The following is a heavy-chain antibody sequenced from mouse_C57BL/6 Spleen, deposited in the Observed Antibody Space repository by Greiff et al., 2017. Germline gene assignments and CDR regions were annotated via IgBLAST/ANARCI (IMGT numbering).Heavy chain of an antibody. D-gene: IGHD4-1*01. CDR3: ARNWDAALFDY. CDR1: GFTFSDYY. Sequence: EVKLMESEGGLVQPGSSMKLSCTASGFTFSDYYMAWVRQVPEKGLEWVANINYDGSSTYYLDSLKSRFIISRDNAKNILYLQMSSLKSEDTATYYCARNWDAALFDYWGQGTTLTVSS. CDR2: INYDGSST. V-gene: IGHV5-16*01. J-gene: IGHJ2*01.